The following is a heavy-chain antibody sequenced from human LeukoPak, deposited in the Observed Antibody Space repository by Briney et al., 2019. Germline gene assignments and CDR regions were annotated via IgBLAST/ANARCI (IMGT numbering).Heavy chain of an antibody. CDR3: AKDNGGNGGSWYSPVDF. CDR2: IWYDGSNK. J-gene: IGHJ4*02. D-gene: IGHD2-15*01. CDR1: GFTFSSYG. Sequence: GGSLRLSCAASGFTFSSYGMHWVRQAPGKGLEWVAVIWYDGSNKYYADSVKGRFTISRDNSKNTLSLQMSSLRAEDTAVYYCAKDNGGNGGSWYSPVDFWGQGTLVTVSS. V-gene: IGHV3-33*06.